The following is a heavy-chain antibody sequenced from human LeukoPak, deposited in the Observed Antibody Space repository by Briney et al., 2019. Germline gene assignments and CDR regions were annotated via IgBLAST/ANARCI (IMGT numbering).Heavy chain of an antibody. CDR3: ARDQAITMIVDRAFDI. CDR1: GGTFRSYA. V-gene: IGHV1-69*05. D-gene: IGHD3-22*01. Sequence: SVKVSCKASGGTFRSYAISWVRQAPGQGLEWMGRIIPIFGTANYAQKFQGRVTITTDESTSTAYMELSSLRSEDTAVYYCARDQAITMIVDRAFDIWGQGTMVTVSS. CDR2: IIPIFGTA. J-gene: IGHJ3*02.